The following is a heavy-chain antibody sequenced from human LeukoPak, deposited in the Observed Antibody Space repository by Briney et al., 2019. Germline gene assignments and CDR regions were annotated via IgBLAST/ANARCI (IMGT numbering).Heavy chain of an antibody. CDR1: GFTFSNYG. CDR3: AKDGGLTVTTHDAFDI. J-gene: IGHJ3*02. D-gene: IGHD4-17*01. CDR2: ISYDGSNK. V-gene: IGHV3-30*18. Sequence: PGGSLRLSCAASGFTFSNYGMHWVRQAPGKGLEWVAVISYDGSNKYYADSVKGRFPISRDNSKNTFYLQMISLRAEDTAVYYCAKDGGLTVTTHDAFDIWGQGTMVTVSS.